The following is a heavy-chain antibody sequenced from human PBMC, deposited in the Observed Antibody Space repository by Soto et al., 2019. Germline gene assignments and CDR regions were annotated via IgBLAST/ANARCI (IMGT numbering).Heavy chain of an antibody. CDR3: ARVAFQSFDY. CDR1: GYSLTIHH. Sequence: QVQLVQSGAEVKKPGASVKVSCKASGYSLTIHHLHWVRQAPGQGLEWMGIINPNDGGTGYAQDFQGRVTMTRDTSTNTVYMELSSLRSEDTAVYYCARVAFQSFDYWGQGTLVTVSS. D-gene: IGHD3-16*01. CDR2: INPNDGGT. V-gene: IGHV1-46*01. J-gene: IGHJ4*02.